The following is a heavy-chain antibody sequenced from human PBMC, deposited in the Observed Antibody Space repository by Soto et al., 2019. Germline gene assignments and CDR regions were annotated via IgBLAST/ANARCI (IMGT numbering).Heavy chain of an antibody. CDR1: GYSFTTYW. Sequence: PGESLKISCQGSGYSFTTYWIAWVRQMPGKGLEWMGMIYPGDSDTRYGPSFQGQVTMSADKSISTAYLQWSSLKATDLAMYYCARVFRGRFDSWGHGALVTVSS. J-gene: IGHJ5*01. CDR2: IYPGDSDT. V-gene: IGHV5-51*01. D-gene: IGHD2-21*01. CDR3: ARVFRGRFDS.